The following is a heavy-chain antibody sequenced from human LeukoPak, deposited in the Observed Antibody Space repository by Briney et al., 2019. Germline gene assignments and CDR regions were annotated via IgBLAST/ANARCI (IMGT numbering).Heavy chain of an antibody. CDR2: ISAYNGNT. J-gene: IGHJ4*02. CDR1: GYTFTSYG. Sequence: ASVKVSCKASGYTFTSYGISWVRQAPGQGLEWMGWISAYNGNTNYAQKLQGRVTMTTDTSTSTAYMELSSLRSEDTAVYYCARDNSCSGGSCYGVGLDYWGQGTLVTVSS. D-gene: IGHD2-15*01. V-gene: IGHV1-18*04. CDR3: ARDNSCSGGSCYGVGLDY.